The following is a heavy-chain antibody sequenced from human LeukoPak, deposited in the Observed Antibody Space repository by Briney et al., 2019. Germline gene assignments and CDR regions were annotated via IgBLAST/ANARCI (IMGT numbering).Heavy chain of an antibody. CDR1: GFTFSSYA. D-gene: IGHD3-9*01. V-gene: IGHV3-64D*06. Sequence: GGSLRLSCSASGFTFSSYAMHWVRQAPGKGLEYVSAISSNGGSTYYADSAKGRFTISRDNSKNTLYLQMSSLRAEDTAVYYCVKDKGRRYFDWSYYFDYWGQGTLVTVSS. CDR2: ISSNGGST. CDR3: VKDKGRRYFDWSYYFDY. J-gene: IGHJ4*02.